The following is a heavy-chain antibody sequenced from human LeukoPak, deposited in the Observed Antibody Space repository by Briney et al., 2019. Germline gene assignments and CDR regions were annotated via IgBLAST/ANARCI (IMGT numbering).Heavy chain of an antibody. J-gene: IGHJ3*02. V-gene: IGHV3-74*01. CDR3: ARVGAATYAFDI. Sequence: GGSLRLSCAASGFTFSSYWMHWVRQAPGKGVVWVSRIKSEGSSTSYADSVKGRFTISRDNAKNTLYLQMNSLRAEDTAVYYCARVGAATYAFDIWGQGTMVTVSS. D-gene: IGHD3-16*01. CDR1: GFTFSSYW. CDR2: IKSEGSST.